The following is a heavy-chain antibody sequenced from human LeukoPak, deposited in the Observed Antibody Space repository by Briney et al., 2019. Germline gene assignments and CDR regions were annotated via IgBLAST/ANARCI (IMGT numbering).Heavy chain of an antibody. CDR2: ISSSSSTI. J-gene: IGHJ4*02. D-gene: IGHD6-19*01. CDR1: GFTFSSYS. CDR3: ASPLRIAVAGTRPDY. V-gene: IGHV3-48*01. Sequence: PGGSLRLSCAASGFTFSSYSMNWVRQAPGKGLEWVSYISSSSSTIYYADSVKGRFTISRDNAKNSLYLQMNSLRAEDTAVYYCASPLRIAVAGTRPDYWGQGTLVTVSS.